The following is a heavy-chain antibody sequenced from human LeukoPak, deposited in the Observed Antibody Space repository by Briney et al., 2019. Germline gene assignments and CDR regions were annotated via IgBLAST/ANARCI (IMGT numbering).Heavy chain of an antibody. J-gene: IGHJ5*02. Sequence: GSLRLSCAASGFTFSSYSMNWVRQAPGKGLEWVSSISSSSSYIYYADSVKGRLTISRDNAKNSLYLQMNSLRAEDTAVYYCARVYYASWSGQPLSQHWLDPWGQGTLVTVSS. V-gene: IGHV3-21*01. CDR2: ISSSSSYI. D-gene: IGHD3-3*01. CDR3: ARVYYASWSGQPLSQHWLDP. CDR1: GFTFSSYS.